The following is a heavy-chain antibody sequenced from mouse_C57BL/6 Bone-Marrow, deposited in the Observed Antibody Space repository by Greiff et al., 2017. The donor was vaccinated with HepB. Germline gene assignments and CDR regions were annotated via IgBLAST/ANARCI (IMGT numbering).Heavy chain of an antibody. D-gene: IGHD2-4*01. Sequence: VQLQQSGPELVKPGASVKIPCKASGYTFTDYNMDWVKQSHGRSLEWIGDINPNNGGTIYNQKFKGKATLTVDKSSSTAYMEPRSLTSEDTAVYSWARFRYDCDGGAWYAYWGQGTLVTVSA. V-gene: IGHV1-18*01. CDR2: INPNNGGT. CDR3: ARFRYDCDGGAWYAY. CDR1: GYTFTDYN. J-gene: IGHJ3*01.